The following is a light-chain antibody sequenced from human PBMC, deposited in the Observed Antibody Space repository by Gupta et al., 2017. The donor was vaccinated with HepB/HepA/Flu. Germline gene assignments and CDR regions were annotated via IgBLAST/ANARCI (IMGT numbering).Light chain of an antibody. J-gene: IGLJ2*01. CDR1: RLGDTY. Sequence: SSELPHPLSVPASPRQTAIITCSVDRLGDTYVSWYQQKPGQSPLLVIYQDTHRPPGTPARFSCSNSRNTATLSICGTQAMDEADYYCQAWDSSTVVFGGGTKLTVL. CDR3: QAWDSSTVV. V-gene: IGLV3-1*01. CDR2: QDT.